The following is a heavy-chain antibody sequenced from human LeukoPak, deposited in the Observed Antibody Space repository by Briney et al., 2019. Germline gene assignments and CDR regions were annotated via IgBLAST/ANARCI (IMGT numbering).Heavy chain of an antibody. CDR3: ARGVYGGNSRDY. Sequence: GGSLRLSCAASGFTFSSYSMNWVRQAPGKGLEWVSSISSSSSYIYYADSVKGRFTISRDNAKNSLYLQMNSLRAEDTAVYYCARGVYGGNSRDYWGQGTWVTVSP. CDR1: GFTFSSYS. V-gene: IGHV3-21*01. D-gene: IGHD4-23*01. J-gene: IGHJ4*02. CDR2: ISSSSSYI.